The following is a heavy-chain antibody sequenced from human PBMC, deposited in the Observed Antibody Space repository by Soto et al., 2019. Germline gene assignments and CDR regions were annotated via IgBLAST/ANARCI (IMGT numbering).Heavy chain of an antibody. Sequence: GGSLRLSCAASGFSFSSYAISWVRQAPGKGLEWVSSIGGRGGSTYYADSVKGRFTISRDNSKNTVYLQMNSLRVEDTAVYYCAKQGDDDFSSSSNNWRDPWGQGTLVTVPS. CDR1: GFSFSSYA. D-gene: IGHD3-3*01. CDR3: AKQGDDDFSSSSNNWRDP. V-gene: IGHV3-23*01. CDR2: IGGRGGST. J-gene: IGHJ5*02.